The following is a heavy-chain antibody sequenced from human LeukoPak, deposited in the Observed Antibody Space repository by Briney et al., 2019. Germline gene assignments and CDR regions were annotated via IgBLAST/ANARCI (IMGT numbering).Heavy chain of an antibody. Sequence: GGSLRLSCEASGFTFSSYWMHWVRQAPGKGLVWVSRINSDGSSTSYADSVKGRFTISRDNAKNTLYLQMNSLRAEDTAVYYCARDFYGDYGDYWGQGTLVTVSS. D-gene: IGHD4-17*01. CDR3: ARDFYGDYGDY. J-gene: IGHJ4*02. V-gene: IGHV3-74*01. CDR2: INSDGSST. CDR1: GFTFSSYW.